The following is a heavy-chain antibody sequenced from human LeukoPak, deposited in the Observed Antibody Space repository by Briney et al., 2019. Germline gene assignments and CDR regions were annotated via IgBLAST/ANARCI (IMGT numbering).Heavy chain of an antibody. Sequence: SETLSLTCTVSGGSISSSYWSWIRQPPGKGLEWIGHIYYSGNTNYNPSLKSRVTISVDTSKNQFSLKLNSVTAADTAVYYCARVEEGYGSGRRENSYYYYMDVWGKGTTVTISS. CDR1: GGSISSSY. V-gene: IGHV4-59*01. CDR2: IYYSGNT. J-gene: IGHJ6*03. D-gene: IGHD3-10*01. CDR3: ARVEEGYGSGRRENSYYYYMDV.